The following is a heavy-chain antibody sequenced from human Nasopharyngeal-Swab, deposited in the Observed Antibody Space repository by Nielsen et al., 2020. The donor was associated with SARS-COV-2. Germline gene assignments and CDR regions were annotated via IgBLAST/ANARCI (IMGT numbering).Heavy chain of an antibody. CDR3: ARGPYYGDYFDY. D-gene: IGHD3-10*01. Sequence: WVRQAPGQGLEWMGRINPNSGGTNYAQKFQGRVTMTRGTSISTAYMELSRLRSDDTAVYYCARGPYYGDYFDYWGQGTLVTVSS. J-gene: IGHJ4*02. CDR2: INPNSGGT. V-gene: IGHV1-2*06.